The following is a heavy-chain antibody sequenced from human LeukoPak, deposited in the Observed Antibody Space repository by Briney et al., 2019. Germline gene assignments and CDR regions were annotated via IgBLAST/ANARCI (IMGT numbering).Heavy chain of an antibody. D-gene: IGHD3-10*01. J-gene: IGHJ3*02. CDR1: GDSITNYY. Sequence: SETLSLTCSLSGDSITNYYWSWIRQPPAKALECIAWIYSSGYTEYNPSLTSRGTISLDTSNNQFSLRLTSVTASDTAVYYCARTGAYSGSGPSWAFDIWGQGTVVTVSS. V-gene: IGHV4-4*09. CDR2: IYSSGYT. CDR3: ARTGAYSGSGPSWAFDI.